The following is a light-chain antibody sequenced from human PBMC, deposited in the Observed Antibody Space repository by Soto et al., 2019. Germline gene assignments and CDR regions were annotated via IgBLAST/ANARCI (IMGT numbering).Light chain of an antibody. CDR2: KAS. J-gene: IGKJ1*01. Sequence: DIQMTQSPSTLSASVGDRVTITCRASQSISTWLAWYQQRAGKAPKLLIYKASNLESGVPSRFSGSASGTDFTLTISSLQPDDFATYYCQQYNSYSWAFGQGTKVDIK. CDR1: QSISTW. V-gene: IGKV1-5*03. CDR3: QQYNSYSWA.